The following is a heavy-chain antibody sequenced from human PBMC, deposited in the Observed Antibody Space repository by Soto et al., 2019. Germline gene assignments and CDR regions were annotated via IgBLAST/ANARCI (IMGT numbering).Heavy chain of an antibody. CDR2: IIPILGIA. CDR3: ARDRKDYYDSSGYYRHYYYYGMDV. Sequence: ASVKVSCKASGGTFSSYAISWVRQAPGQGLEWMGGIIPILGIANYAQKFQGRVTITADKSTSTAYMELSSLRSEDTAVYYGARDRKDYYDSSGYYRHYYYYGMDVWGQGTTVTVSS. V-gene: IGHV1-69*10. D-gene: IGHD3-22*01. J-gene: IGHJ6*02. CDR1: GGTFSSYA.